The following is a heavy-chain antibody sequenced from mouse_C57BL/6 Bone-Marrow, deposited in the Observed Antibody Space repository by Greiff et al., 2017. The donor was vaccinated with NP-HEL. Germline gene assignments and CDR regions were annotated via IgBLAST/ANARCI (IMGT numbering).Heavy chain of an antibody. V-gene: IGHV5-9-1*02. J-gene: IGHJ2*01. D-gene: IGHD2-4*01. CDR2: ISSGGDYI. CDR3: TRDLVDYDVRGDY. CDR1: GFTFSSYA. Sequence: DVMLVESGEGLVKPGGSLKLSCAASGFTFSSYAMSWVRQTPEKRLEWVAYISSGGDYIYYADTVKGRFTISRDNARNTLYLQMSSLKSEDTAMYYCTRDLVDYDVRGDYWGQGTTLTVSS.